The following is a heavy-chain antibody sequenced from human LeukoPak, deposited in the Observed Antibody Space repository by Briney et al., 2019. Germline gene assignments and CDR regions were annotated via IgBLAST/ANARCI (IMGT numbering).Heavy chain of an antibody. J-gene: IGHJ4*02. CDR1: GDSVSSNSAA. D-gene: IGHD3-22*01. CDR2: TYYRSKWYN. CDR3: ARADVWDSSGYEDY. V-gene: IGHV6-1*01. Sequence: SQTLSLTCAISGDSVSSNSAAWNWIRQSPSRGLEWLGRTYYRSKWYNDYAVSVKSRITINPDTSKNQFSLKLSSVTAADTAVYYCARADVWDSSGYEDYWGQGTLVTVSS.